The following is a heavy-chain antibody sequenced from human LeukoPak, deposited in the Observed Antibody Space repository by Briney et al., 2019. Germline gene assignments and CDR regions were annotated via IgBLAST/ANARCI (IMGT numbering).Heavy chain of an antibody. J-gene: IGHJ4*02. Sequence: QPGGSLRLSCAASGFTFSSYWMSWVRQIPGKGLGWVANIKQDGDEKYYVDSVKGRFTISRDNAKKSLYLQLNSLRAEGTAVYYCARQIDTNFFAYWGQETLVTVSS. CDR2: IKQDGDEK. CDR3: ARQIDTNFFAY. V-gene: IGHV3-7*01. CDR1: GFTFSSYW. D-gene: IGHD2-21*01.